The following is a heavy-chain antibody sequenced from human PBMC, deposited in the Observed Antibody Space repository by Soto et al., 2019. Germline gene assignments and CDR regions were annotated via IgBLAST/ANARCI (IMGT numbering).Heavy chain of an antibody. CDR1: GGTFSSYA. CDR3: ARPRGAPGHFQH. J-gene: IGHJ1*01. CDR2: IIPIFGTA. Sequence: ASVKVSCKASGGTFSSYAISWVRQAPGQGLEWMGGIIPIFGTANYAQKFQGRVTITADKSTSTAYMELSSLRSEDTAVYYCARPRGAPGHFQHWGQGTLVTVSS. V-gene: IGHV1-69*06.